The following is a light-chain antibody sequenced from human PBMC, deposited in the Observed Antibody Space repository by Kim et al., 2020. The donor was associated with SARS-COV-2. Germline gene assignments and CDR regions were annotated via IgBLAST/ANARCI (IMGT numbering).Light chain of an antibody. J-gene: IGLJ3*02. CDR2: DKN. Sequence: SSELTQDPAVSVALGQTVRITCQGDSLRNYYASWYQQKPGQAPVLVIYDKNNRPSGIPDRFSGSSSGNTASLTITGAQAEDEADYFCNSRDSSGHHLVFG. V-gene: IGLV3-19*01. CDR3: NSRDSSGHHLV. CDR1: SLRNYY.